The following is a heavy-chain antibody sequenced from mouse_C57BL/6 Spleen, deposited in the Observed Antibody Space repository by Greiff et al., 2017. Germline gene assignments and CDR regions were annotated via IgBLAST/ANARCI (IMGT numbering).Heavy chain of an antibody. CDR2: IDPENGDT. D-gene: IGHD1-1*01. Sequence: VQLKESGAELVRPGASVKLSCTASGFNIKDDYMHWVKQRPEQGLEWIGWIDPENGDTEYASKFPGKATITADTSSNTAYLQLSSLTYEDTAVYFCTKAIFTVVAKGAYRGQGTLGTVS. CDR3: TKAIFTVVAKGAY. V-gene: IGHV14-4*01. CDR1: GFNIKDDY. J-gene: IGHJ3*01.